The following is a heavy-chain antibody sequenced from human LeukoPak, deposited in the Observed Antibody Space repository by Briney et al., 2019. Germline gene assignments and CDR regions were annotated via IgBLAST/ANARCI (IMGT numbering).Heavy chain of an antibody. Sequence: GGSLRLSCAASGFTFSSYWMNWVRQAPGKGLEWVANITQDGRETYYVDSVKGRFTISRDNAKDSLYLQMNSLRAEDTAVYYCARVNYDILTGYLSYFDYWGQGTLVT. V-gene: IGHV3-7*04. CDR1: GFTFSSYW. D-gene: IGHD3-9*01. J-gene: IGHJ4*02. CDR2: ITQDGRET. CDR3: ARVNYDILTGYLSYFDY.